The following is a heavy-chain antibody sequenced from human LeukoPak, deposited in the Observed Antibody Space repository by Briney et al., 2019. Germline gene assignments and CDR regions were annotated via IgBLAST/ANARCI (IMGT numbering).Heavy chain of an antibody. J-gene: IGHJ4*02. Sequence: PGGSLRLSCAASGFTFSSYSMNWVRQAPGKGLEWVSSISSSSSYIYYADSVKGRFTISRDNAKNSLYLQMNSRRAEDTAVYYCARSEYYYDSSGYYFDYWGQGTLVTVSS. V-gene: IGHV3-21*01. D-gene: IGHD3-22*01. CDR3: ARSEYYYDSSGYYFDY. CDR2: ISSSSSYI. CDR1: GFTFSSYS.